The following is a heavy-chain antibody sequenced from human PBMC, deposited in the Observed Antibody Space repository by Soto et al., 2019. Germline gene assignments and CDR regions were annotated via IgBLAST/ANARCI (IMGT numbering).Heavy chain of an antibody. D-gene: IGHD6-19*01. Sequence: ASVKVSCKTSGYTFSNYDFSWVRQAPGQGLEWMGWVSNKNGVTNYAEKFRDRVTMNTDISTNTIYMELRSIRSDETEVYFCESERLNTGWYGFDQWGPGTQVTDSS. V-gene: IGHV1-18*04. J-gene: IGHJ4*02. CDR2: VSNKNGVT. CDR1: GYTFSNYD. CDR3: ESERLNTGWYGFDQ.